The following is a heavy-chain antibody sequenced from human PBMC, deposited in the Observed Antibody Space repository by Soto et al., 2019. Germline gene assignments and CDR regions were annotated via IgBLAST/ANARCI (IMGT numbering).Heavy chain of an antibody. Sequence: ASVRVSCKASGYTFSSYAMHWVRQAPGQRLEWMGWINAGYGNTKSSQKFQDRVTISRDTSASTAYMELTSLRSEDTAVYYCARDTGDGTFDFWGQGTLVTVSS. V-gene: IGHV1-3*01. CDR1: GYTFSSYA. J-gene: IGHJ4*02. CDR2: INAGYGNT. CDR3: ARDTGDGTFDF. D-gene: IGHD7-27*01.